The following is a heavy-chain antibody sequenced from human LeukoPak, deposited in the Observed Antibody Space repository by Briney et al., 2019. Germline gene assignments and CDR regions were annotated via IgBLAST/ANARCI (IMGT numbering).Heavy chain of an antibody. Sequence: GASVKVSCKASGYTFTSYYMHWVRQAPGQGLEWMGIINPSGGSTSYAQKFQGRVTMTRDTSTSTVCMELSSLRSKDTAVYYCARDQASETFDYWGQGTLVTVSS. V-gene: IGHV1-46*01. CDR3: ARDQASETFDY. CDR2: INPSGGST. CDR1: GYTFTSYY. J-gene: IGHJ4*02.